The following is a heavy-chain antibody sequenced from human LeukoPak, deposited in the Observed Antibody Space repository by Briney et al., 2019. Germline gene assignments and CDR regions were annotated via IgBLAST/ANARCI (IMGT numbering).Heavy chain of an antibody. D-gene: IGHD4-11*01. CDR2: INHSGST. CDR3: ARGPYSNYGGQRKKYYYYYYMDV. CDR1: GGSFSGYY. Sequence: PSETLSLTCAVYGGSFSGYYWSWIRQPPGKGLEWIGEINHSGSTNYNPSLKSRVTISVDTSKNQFSLKLSSVTAADTAVYYCARGPYSNYGGQRKKYYYYYYMDVWGKGTTVTVSS. V-gene: IGHV4-34*01. J-gene: IGHJ6*03.